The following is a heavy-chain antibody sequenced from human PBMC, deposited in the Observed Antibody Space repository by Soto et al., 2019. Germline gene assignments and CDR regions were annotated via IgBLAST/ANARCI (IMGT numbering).Heavy chain of an antibody. D-gene: IGHD3-22*01. CDR3: ARAKGIYYYDSSGYSDY. CDR1: GYTFTSYG. J-gene: IGHJ4*02. CDR2: ISAYNGNT. V-gene: IGHV1-18*01. Sequence: ASVKVSCAASGYTFTSYGISWVRQAPGQRLEWMGWISAYNGNTNYAQKLQGRVTMTTDTSTSTAYMELRSLRSDDTAVYYCARAKGIYYYDSSGYSDYWGQGTLVTVCS.